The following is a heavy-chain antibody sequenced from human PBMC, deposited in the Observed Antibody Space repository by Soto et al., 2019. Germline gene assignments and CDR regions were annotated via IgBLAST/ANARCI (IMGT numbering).Heavy chain of an antibody. CDR1: GFTFSDHY. CDR3: ARATTVTDY. Sequence: GWSLRLSCAASGFTFSDHYMDWVRQAPGKGLEWVGRTRNKANSHTTEYAASVKGRFTISRDDSKNSLYLQMNSLKVEDTAVYYCARATTVTDYWGQGA. CDR2: TRNKANSHTT. D-gene: IGHD4-17*01. V-gene: IGHV3-72*01. J-gene: IGHJ4*02.